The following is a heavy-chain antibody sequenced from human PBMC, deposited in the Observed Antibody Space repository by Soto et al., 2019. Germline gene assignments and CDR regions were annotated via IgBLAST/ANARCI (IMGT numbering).Heavy chain of an antibody. V-gene: IGHV3-72*01. Sequence: GGCLRHSGAASGFSLSGHYICCVRQAPGKCLEWVGRSRDKAQGYSTAYAASVKHIFTTSRDKSKKSVYLQMNSLKTEDTALYYCVIATYF. CDR3: VIATYF. J-gene: IGHJ2*01. CDR2: SRDKAQGYST. CDR1: GFSLSGHY.